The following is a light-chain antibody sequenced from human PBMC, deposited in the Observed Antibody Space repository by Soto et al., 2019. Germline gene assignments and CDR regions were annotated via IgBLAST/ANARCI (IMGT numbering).Light chain of an antibody. J-gene: IGKJ3*01. Sequence: EIVLTQSPATLSLSPGERATLSCRASQSVSSYLAWYQQKPGQAPRLLIYDASNRATSIPARFSGSGSGTDFTLTISSLEPEDFAVYYCQQRSNWPPPFTFGPGTKVDIK. CDR2: DAS. CDR1: QSVSSY. V-gene: IGKV3-11*01. CDR3: QQRSNWPPPFT.